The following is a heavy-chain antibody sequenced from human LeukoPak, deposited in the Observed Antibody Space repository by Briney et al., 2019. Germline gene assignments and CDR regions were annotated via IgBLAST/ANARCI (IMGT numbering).Heavy chain of an antibody. D-gene: IGHD7-27*01. V-gene: IGHV1-2*02. Sequence: ASVNVTCKASGYTFTGYYMHWVRQAPGQGLEWMGWINPNSGGTNYAQNFQGRITMTRDTSISTAYMELSSLRSDDTAVYYCARDGNWGSLRGAFDIWGRGTMVTVSS. J-gene: IGHJ3*02. CDR1: GYTFTGYY. CDR2: INPNSGGT. CDR3: ARDGNWGSLRGAFDI.